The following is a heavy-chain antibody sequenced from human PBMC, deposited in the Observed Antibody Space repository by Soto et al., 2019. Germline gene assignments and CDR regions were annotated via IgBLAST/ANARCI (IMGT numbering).Heavy chain of an antibody. D-gene: IGHD3-9*01. Sequence: PGGSLRLSCAASGFTFSNYEMNWVRQAPGKGLEWVSYISSSGRTIYYADSVKGRFTISRDNAKNSLYLQMNSLRAEDTAVYYCASGLYYDILTGYFQHWGQGTLVTVSS. CDR1: GFTFSNYE. CDR3: ASGLYYDILTGYFQH. J-gene: IGHJ1*01. CDR2: ISSSGRTI. V-gene: IGHV3-48*03.